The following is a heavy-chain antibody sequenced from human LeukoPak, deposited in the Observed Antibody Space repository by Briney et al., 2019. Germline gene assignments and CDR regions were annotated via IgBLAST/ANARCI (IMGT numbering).Heavy chain of an antibody. V-gene: IGHV1-2*02. D-gene: IGHD4-17*01. Sequence: ASVKVSCKASGYTFTGYYMHWVRQAPGQGLEWMGWINPNSGGTNYAQKFQGRVTMTRYTSISTAYMELSRLRSDDTAVYYCASSLDYGDYGLPDYWGQGTLVTVSS. CDR1: GYTFTGYY. CDR2: INPNSGGT. J-gene: IGHJ4*02. CDR3: ASSLDYGDYGLPDY.